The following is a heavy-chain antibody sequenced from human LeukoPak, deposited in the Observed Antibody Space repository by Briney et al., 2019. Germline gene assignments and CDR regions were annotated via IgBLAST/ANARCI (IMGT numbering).Heavy chain of an antibody. CDR3: ARDGWGWAQYDY. Sequence: GGPLRLSCTGPGFTFRSYAMGWVRQAPGKGLEWVAGITNNGLARNYADSVQGRFTIHRDDSRSTVDLQMNSLRVEDTALYYCARDGWGWAQYDYWGQGTLVTVSS. CDR1: GFTFRSYA. V-gene: IGHV3-23*01. D-gene: IGHD5-24*01. J-gene: IGHJ4*02. CDR2: ITNNGLAR.